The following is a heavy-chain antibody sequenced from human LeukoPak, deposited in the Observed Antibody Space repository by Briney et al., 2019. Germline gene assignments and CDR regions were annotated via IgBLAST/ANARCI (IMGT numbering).Heavy chain of an antibody. CDR1: EFIVSSSY. CDR2: IFRGRTT. Sequence: GGSLRLSCVASEFIVSSSYMSWVRQAPGKGLEWVSIIFRGRTTHYADSVKGRFTTSRDNSKNTLYLQMSSLRAEDTAVCYCRICGSGCSVIDSWGRGILVTVSS. J-gene: IGHJ4*02. D-gene: IGHD2-21*02. V-gene: IGHV3-53*01. CDR3: RICGSGCSVIDS.